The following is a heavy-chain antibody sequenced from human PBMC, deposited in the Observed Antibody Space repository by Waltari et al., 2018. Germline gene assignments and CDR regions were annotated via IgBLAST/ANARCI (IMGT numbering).Heavy chain of an antibody. D-gene: IGHD3-3*02. CDR3: VGRGAKMFSI. CDR2: ISHSGDT. V-gene: IGHV4-31*02. CDR1: GFSLSSGSYY. Sequence: QVQLQESGPGLVQPSQTLSLTCSVSGFSLSSGSYYWSWIRQHPGKGLEWIGYISHSGDTDYSPSLRSRLTLSVDTSKNQFSLKLNSVTAADTGVYFCVGRGAKMFSIWGRGTLVTVSS. J-gene: IGHJ4*02.